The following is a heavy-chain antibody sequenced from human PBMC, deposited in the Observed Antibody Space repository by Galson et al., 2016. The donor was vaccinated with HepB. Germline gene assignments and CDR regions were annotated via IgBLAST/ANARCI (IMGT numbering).Heavy chain of an antibody. CDR3: VRGSYSSDWYRTSAYDFGMDV. V-gene: IGHV3-13*01. Sequence: SLRLSCAASGFSFSNYDMYWVRQAPGKGLEWVSSIYTAGDTYYQDSVEGRFTVSRENAKNSLYLHMNSQRAGDTAVYYCVRGSYSSDWYRTSAYDFGMDVWGKGTPVTVSS. CDR1: GFSFSNYD. D-gene: IGHD6-19*01. CDR2: IYTAGDT. J-gene: IGHJ6*04.